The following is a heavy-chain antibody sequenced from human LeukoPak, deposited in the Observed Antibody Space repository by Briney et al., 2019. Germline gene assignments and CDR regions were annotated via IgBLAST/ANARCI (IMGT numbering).Heavy chain of an antibody. CDR3: AKDLGSKPGEDY. CDR2: ISSNGGST. CDR1: GFTFSSYA. Sequence: GGSLRLSCAASGFTFSSYAMHWVRQAPGKGLEYVSAISSNGGSTYYANSVKGRFTISRDNSKNTLYLQMNSLRAEDTAVYYCAKDLGSKPGEDYWGQGTLVTVSS. V-gene: IGHV3-64*01. J-gene: IGHJ4*02. D-gene: IGHD3-10*01.